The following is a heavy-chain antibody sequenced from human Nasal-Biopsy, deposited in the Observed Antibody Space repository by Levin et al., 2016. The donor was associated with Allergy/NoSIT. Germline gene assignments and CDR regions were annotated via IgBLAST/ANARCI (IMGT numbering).Heavy chain of an antibody. J-gene: IGHJ4*02. CDR3: AKCSGSCFDY. CDR1: GFTFNTHA. D-gene: IGHD1-26*01. CDR2: ITADGGAT. V-gene: IGHV3-23*01. Sequence: GGSLRLSCAASGFTFNTHAMAWVRQTPRKGLEWVSTITADGGATYYADSVKGRFTISRDNPKSTVSLQMSSLRAEDTAVYYCAKCSGSCFDYWGQGTLVTVSS.